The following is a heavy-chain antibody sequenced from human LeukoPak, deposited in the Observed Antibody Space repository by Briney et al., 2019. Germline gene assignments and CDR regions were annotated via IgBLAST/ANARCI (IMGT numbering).Heavy chain of an antibody. CDR1: GFTVSSNY. CDR3: ARGAGYNYPYYFDY. D-gene: IGHD5-24*01. CDR2: IYGGGNI. J-gene: IGHJ4*02. Sequence: PGGSLRLSCAASGFTVSSNYMNWVRQAPGQGLEWVSVIYGGGNIYYADSVKGRFTIFRDNSKNTLYLQMNSLRAEDTAVYYCARGAGYNYPYYFDYWGQGTLVTVSS. V-gene: IGHV3-53*01.